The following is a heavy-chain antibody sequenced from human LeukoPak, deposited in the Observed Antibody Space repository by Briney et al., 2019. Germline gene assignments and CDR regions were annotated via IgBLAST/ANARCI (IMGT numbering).Heavy chain of an antibody. V-gene: IGHV4-39*07. Sequence: SETLSLTCTVSGGSISSSSYYWGWIRQPPGKGLEWIGSIYYSGSTYYNPSLKSRVTISVDTSKNQFSLKLSSVTAADTAVYYCAIWEGIAAFGNWFDPWGQGTLVTVSS. CDR3: AIWEGIAAFGNWFDP. J-gene: IGHJ5*02. CDR1: GGSISSSSYY. CDR2: IYYSGST. D-gene: IGHD6-13*01.